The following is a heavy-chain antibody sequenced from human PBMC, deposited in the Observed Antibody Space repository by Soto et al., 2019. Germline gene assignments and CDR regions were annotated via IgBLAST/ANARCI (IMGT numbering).Heavy chain of an antibody. Sequence: PSETLALTFSVYVGSFSGYYWSWIRQPPGKGLEWIGEINHSGSTNYNPSLKSRVTISVDTSKNQFSLKLSSVTAADTAVYYCARGLWSSSWYGGFDPWGQGTLATVS. V-gene: IGHV4-34*01. CDR1: VGSFSGYY. D-gene: IGHD6-13*01. CDR2: INHSGST. CDR3: ARGLWSSSWYGGFDP. J-gene: IGHJ5*02.